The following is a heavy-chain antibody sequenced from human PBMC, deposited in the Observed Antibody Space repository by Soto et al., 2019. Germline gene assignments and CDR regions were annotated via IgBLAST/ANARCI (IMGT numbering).Heavy chain of an antibody. CDR3: AKDESRVVVPDNWFDS. CDR1: GFTFSSYA. J-gene: IGHJ5*01. D-gene: IGHD2-15*01. CDR2: ISDSGGST. Sequence: EVQLLESGGGLVQPGGSLRLSCAASGFTFSSYAMSWVRQAPGKGLEWVSAISDSGGSTYYADSVKGRFTISRDNSKNTLYLQMNSLRAEDTAVYYCAKDESRVVVPDNWFDSWGQGTLVTVSS. V-gene: IGHV3-23*01.